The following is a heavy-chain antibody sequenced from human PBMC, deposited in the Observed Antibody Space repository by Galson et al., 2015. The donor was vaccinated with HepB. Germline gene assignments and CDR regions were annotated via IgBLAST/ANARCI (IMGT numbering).Heavy chain of an antibody. D-gene: IGHD4-23*01. V-gene: IGHV1-69*10. CDR3: ASLIPRYGGFDWYFDL. Sequence: SVKVSCKASGGTFSSYAISWVRQAPGQGLEWMGGIIPILITANYAQKFQGRVTITADKSTSTAYMELSSLRSEDTAVYYCASLIPRYGGFDWYFDLWGRGTLVTVSS. CDR2: IIPILITA. CDR1: GGTFSSYA. J-gene: IGHJ2*01.